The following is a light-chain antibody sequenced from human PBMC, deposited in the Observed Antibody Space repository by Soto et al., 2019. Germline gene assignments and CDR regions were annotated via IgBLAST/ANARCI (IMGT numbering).Light chain of an antibody. Sequence: QSVLTQPASLSGSPGQSITISCTGTSSGIRDYNYVSWYQQLPGNAPNLIMYEVSNRPSGISNRFSGSKSGKTASLTISGLQAEAEADYYWGSKRPHFFGPGTKVTVL. CDR2: EVS. J-gene: IGLJ1*01. V-gene: IGLV2-14*01. CDR1: SSGIRDYNY. CDR3: GSKRPHF.